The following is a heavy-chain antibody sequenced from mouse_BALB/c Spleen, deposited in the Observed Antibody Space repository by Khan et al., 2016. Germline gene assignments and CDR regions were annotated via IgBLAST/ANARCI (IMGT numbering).Heavy chain of an antibody. J-gene: IGHJ3*01. CDR2: ISSGGSYT. D-gene: IGHD2-1*01. V-gene: IGHV5-6*01. CDR1: GFTFSSYG. CDR3: ARQIYGNYWFAY. Sequence: EVELVESGGDLVKPGGSLKLSCAASGFTFSSYGMSWVRQTPDKRLEWVATISSGGSYTYYPDSVKGRFTISRDNAKHTLYLQITSLKSEDTAMYYCARQIYGNYWFAYWGQGTLVTVSA.